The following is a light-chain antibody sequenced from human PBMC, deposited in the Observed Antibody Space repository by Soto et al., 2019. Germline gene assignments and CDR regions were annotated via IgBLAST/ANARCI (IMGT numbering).Light chain of an antibody. J-gene: IGKJ3*01. Sequence: AIQMTQSPSSLSASVGDRVTITCRASQGIRNHLGWYQQKPGRAPQLLIFAASNLQSGVPSRFSGSGSGTDFTLTISSLQSEDLGNDYCLQHHTYPRTFAPGTKVASK. V-gene: IGKV1-6*01. CDR2: AAS. CDR3: LQHHTYPRT. CDR1: QGIRNH.